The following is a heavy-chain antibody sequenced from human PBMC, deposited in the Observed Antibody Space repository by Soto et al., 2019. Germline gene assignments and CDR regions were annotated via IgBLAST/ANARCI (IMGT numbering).Heavy chain of an antibody. CDR3: ASGASGNYR. Sequence: EVQLVESGGGLVQPGGSLRLSCAASGFTVSSNYMTWVRQAPGKGLEWVSNIYSGGTTSYADSVNGSFTISRDNYKNTLFLQMNNLRDDDTAVYYCASGASGNYRWGQGTLVTVSS. CDR2: IYSGGTT. D-gene: IGHD3-10*01. J-gene: IGHJ4*02. CDR1: GFTVSSNY. V-gene: IGHV3-66*01.